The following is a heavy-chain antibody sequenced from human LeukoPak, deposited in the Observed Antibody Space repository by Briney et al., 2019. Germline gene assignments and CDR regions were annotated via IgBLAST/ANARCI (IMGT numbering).Heavy chain of an antibody. D-gene: IGHD2-2*01. J-gene: IGHJ4*02. V-gene: IGHV4-34*01. Sequence: NPSETLSLTCAVYGGSFSGYYWSWIRQPPGKGLEWIGEINHSGSTNYNPSLKSRVTISVDTSKNQFSLKLSSVTAADTAVYYCARGQKEGSTSCYVNYWGQGTLVTVSS. CDR1: GGSFSGYY. CDR2: INHSGST. CDR3: ARGQKEGSTSCYVNY.